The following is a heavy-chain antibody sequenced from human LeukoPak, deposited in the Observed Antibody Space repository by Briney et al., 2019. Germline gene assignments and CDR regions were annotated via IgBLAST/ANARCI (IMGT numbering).Heavy chain of an antibody. J-gene: IGHJ4*02. CDR3: ARDLNDSSGYYLFDY. D-gene: IGHD3-22*01. CDR1: GGSISSGGYY. CDR2: IYYSGST. Sequence: PSQTLSLTCTVSGGSISSGGYYWSWIRQHPGKGLEWIGYIYYSGSTYYNPSLKSRVTISVDTSKNQFSLKLSSVTAADTAVYYCARDLNDSSGYYLFDYWGQGTLVTVFS. V-gene: IGHV4-31*03.